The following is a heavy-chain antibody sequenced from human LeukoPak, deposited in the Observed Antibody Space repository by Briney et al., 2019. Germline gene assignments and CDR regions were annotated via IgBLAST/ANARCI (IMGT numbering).Heavy chain of an antibody. CDR1: GITFSSYS. D-gene: IGHD1-1*01. V-gene: IGHV3-21*01. J-gene: IGHJ4*02. CDR2: ISSSSII. Sequence: PGGPLRLSCAASGITFSSYSMNWIRQAPGKGLEWVSTISSSSIIYYADSVRGRFTISRDNAKNSLYLQMNSLRVEDTAVYYCARALEPSKRYFDYWGQGTLVTVSS. CDR3: ARALEPSKRYFDY.